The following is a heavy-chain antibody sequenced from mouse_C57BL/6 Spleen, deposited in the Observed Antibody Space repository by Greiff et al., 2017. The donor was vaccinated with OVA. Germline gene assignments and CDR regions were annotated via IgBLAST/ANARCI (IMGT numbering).Heavy chain of an antibody. CDR3: TSGRNWYFDV. J-gene: IGHJ1*03. V-gene: IGHV6-6*01. Sequence: EVQVVESGGGLVQPGGSMKLSCAASGFTFSDAWMDWVRQSPEKGLEWVAEIRNKANNHATYYAESVKGRFTISRDDSKSSVYLQMNSLRAEDTGIYYCTSGRNWYFDVWGTGTTVTVSS. CDR2: IRNKANNHAT. CDR1: GFTFSDAW.